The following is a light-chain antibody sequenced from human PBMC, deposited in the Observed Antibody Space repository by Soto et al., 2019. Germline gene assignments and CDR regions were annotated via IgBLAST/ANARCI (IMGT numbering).Light chain of an antibody. CDR1: QSVSSN. Sequence: EIVMTQSPATLSVSPGERATLSCRASQSVSSNLAWYQQEPGQAPRLLIYGASTRATGIPARFSGSGSGTEFTLTISSLQSEDFAVYYCQQYNNWWTFGQGTKVDI. CDR2: GAS. CDR3: QQYNNWWT. J-gene: IGKJ1*01. V-gene: IGKV3-15*01.